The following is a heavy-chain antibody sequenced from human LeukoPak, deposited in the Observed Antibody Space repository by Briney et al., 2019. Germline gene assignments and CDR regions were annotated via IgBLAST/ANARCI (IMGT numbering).Heavy chain of an antibody. CDR2: IYYSGST. Sequence: SETLSLTCTVSGGSVSSGSYYWSWIRQPPGKGLEWIGYIYYSGSTNYNPSLKSRVTISVDTSKNQFSLKLSSVTAADTAVYYCASRYYDSSGYYPFDYWGQGTLVTVSS. V-gene: IGHV4-61*01. CDR3: ASRYYDSSGYYPFDY. CDR1: GGSVSSGSYY. D-gene: IGHD3-22*01. J-gene: IGHJ4*02.